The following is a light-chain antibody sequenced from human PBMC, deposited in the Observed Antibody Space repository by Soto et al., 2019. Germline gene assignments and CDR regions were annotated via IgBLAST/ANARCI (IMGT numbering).Light chain of an antibody. CDR3: QQTDRTPQT. V-gene: IGKV1-39*01. CDR2: AAS. Sequence: DIQMTQSPSSLSASVGARVTISCRASQSIRSYVSWYQQKPGIAPKLLISAASTLQSGVPSRFSGSGSGTDFPLTISSLQIEDFATYFCQQTDRTPQTFGQGTNVEI. CDR1: QSIRSY. J-gene: IGKJ1*01.